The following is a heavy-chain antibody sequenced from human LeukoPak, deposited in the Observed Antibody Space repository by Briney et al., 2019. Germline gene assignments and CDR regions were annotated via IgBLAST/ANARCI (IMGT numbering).Heavy chain of an antibody. J-gene: IGHJ3*02. D-gene: IGHD6-19*01. CDR2: INPNSGDT. CDR3: ARDLYSSGWTDAFDI. Sequence: ASVTVSFKASGYTFTGYYMHWVRQAPGQGLEWMGWINPNSGDTNYSQKFQGRVSMTRDTSINTAYMELSRLTSDDTAVYYCARDLYSSGWTDAFDIWGQGTMVTVSS. V-gene: IGHV1-2*02. CDR1: GYTFTGYY.